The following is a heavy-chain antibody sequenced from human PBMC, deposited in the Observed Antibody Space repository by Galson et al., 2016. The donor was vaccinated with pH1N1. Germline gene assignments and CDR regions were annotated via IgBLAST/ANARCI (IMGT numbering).Heavy chain of an antibody. CDR1: GGTFGSFG. D-gene: IGHD3-22*01. J-gene: IGHJ2*01. V-gene: IGHV1-69*01. CDR3: AREDYYDTDLSDWYFDL. CDR2: IIPIFNTA. Sequence: SCKASGGTFGSFGINWVRQAPGQGLEWMGGIIPIFNTAKYAQNFQGRVTITADESTTTAYMELTSLRSEDTAMYSCAREDYYDTDLSDWYFDLWGRGTLLTVSS.